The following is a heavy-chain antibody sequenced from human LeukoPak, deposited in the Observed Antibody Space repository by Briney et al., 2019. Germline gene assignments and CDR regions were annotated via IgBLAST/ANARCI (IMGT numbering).Heavy chain of an antibody. CDR3: ARDPDRSGWSTFEY. CDR1: GLTLRSYW. V-gene: IGHV3-74*01. CDR2: ISSDGITT. D-gene: IGHD6-19*01. J-gene: IGHJ4*02. Sequence: GGSLRLSCAASGLTLRSYWIHWVRQAPGKGLVWVSRISSDGITTTYADSVKGRFTISRDNAKNTLYLQMNSLRAEDTALYFCARDPDRSGWSTFEYWGQGTLVTVSS.